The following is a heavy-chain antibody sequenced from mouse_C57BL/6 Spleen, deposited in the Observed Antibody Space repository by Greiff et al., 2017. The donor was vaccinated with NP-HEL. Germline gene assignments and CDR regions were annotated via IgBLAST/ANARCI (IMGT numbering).Heavy chain of an antibody. V-gene: IGHV14-2*01. CDR3: ARSGESYAMYY. CDR2: IDPEDGET. Sequence: VQLQQSGAELVKPGASVKLSCTASGFNIKDYYLHWVKQRPEQGLEWIGRIDPEDGETKYAPKFQGKATIPADTSANTAYLQLSSLASEDTAVDYCARSGESYAMYYWGQGTSVTVSS. CDR1: GFNIKDYY. J-gene: IGHJ4*01.